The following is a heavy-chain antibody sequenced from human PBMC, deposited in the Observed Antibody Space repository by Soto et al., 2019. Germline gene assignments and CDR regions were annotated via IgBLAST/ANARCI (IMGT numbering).Heavy chain of an antibody. CDR1: GYSLTSYW. CDR2: IYPVASDT. CDR3: ASRAPVHTYYFDD. D-gene: IGHD1-26*01. V-gene: IGHV5-51*01. Sequence: GESQKISCKGSGYSLTSYWIGWVRQMPGKGLEWMGTIYPVASDTRYSPSCQGQVTISADKSLSTAYLQLRSLKASDTAMYYCASRAPVHTYYFDDWGQGTLVTVSS. J-gene: IGHJ4*02.